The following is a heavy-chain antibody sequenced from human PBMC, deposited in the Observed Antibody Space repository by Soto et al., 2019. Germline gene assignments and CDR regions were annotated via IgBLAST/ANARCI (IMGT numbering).Heavy chain of an antibody. CDR3: SRRLQDRDGYNYNDF. CDR1: GFIFSEFA. CDR2: IKRKADNYAT. J-gene: IGHJ4*02. D-gene: IGHD5-12*01. Sequence: CAASGFIFSEFAMHWVRQASGKGLEWVGQIKRKADNYATAYGASVKGRFTISRDDSESTAFLQMNSLRAEDTAIYYCSRRLQDRDGYNYNDFWGQGTLVTVSS. V-gene: IGHV3-73*01.